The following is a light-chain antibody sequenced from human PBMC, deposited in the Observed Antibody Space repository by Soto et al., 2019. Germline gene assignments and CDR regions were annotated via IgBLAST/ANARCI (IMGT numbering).Light chain of an antibody. CDR3: QQFSSYPLT. J-gene: IGKJ4*01. CDR1: QTVRNNY. V-gene: IGKV3-20*01. Sequence: EIVMTQSPATLSVSPGEGATFSCRASQTVRNNYLAWYQQKPGQAPRLLIYDASSRATGIPDRFSGGGSGTDFTLTISRLEPEDFAVYYCQQFSSYPLTFGGGTKVDI. CDR2: DAS.